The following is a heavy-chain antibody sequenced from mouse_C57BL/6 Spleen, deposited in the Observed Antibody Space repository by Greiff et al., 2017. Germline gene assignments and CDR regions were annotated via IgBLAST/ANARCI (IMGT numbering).Heavy chain of an antibody. J-gene: IGHJ3*01. CDR3: ARFDYGSSSWFAY. CDR1: GYTFTSYW. V-gene: IGHV1-69*01. D-gene: IGHD1-1*01. CDR2: IAPSDRYT. Sequence: VQLQQPGAELVMPGASVKLSCKASGYTFTSYWMHWVKPRPGQGLEWIGEIAPSDRYTNYNQKFKGKSTLTVDKSSITAYMQLISMTSEDSAVYYCARFDYGSSSWFAYWGQGSLVTVAA.